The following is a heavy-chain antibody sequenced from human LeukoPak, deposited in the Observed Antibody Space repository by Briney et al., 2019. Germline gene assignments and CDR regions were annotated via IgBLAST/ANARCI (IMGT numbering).Heavy chain of an antibody. Sequence: GGSLRLSCAASGFTFSSYWMHWVRHAPGKGLVWVSRINSDGSSTSYADSVKGRFTISRDNAKNTLYLQMNSLRAEDTAVYYCARDNSGYDYWFDPWGQGTLVTVSS. J-gene: IGHJ5*02. CDR2: INSDGSST. CDR1: GFTFSSYW. CDR3: ARDNSGYDYWFDP. V-gene: IGHV3-74*01. D-gene: IGHD5-12*01.